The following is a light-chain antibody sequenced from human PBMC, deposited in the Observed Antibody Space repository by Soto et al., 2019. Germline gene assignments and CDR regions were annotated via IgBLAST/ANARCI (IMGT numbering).Light chain of an antibody. Sequence: DIQLTPSASTLSASVGGRGTITCGGSKSISSYLKWWQQKPGRAPQLLIYAGSSLQSGVPSRFSGSGAGTDFTLTISSRQPEDFATYYCRQSYSTPQPFGQGTMV. J-gene: IGKJ1*01. CDR1: KSISSY. CDR2: AGS. V-gene: IGKV1-39*01. CDR3: RQSYSTPQP.